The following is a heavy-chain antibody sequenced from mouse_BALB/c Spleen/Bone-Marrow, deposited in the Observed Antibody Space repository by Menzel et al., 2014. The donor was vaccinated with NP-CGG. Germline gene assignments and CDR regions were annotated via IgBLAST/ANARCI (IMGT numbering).Heavy chain of an antibody. Sequence: QVQLKESGAELARPGASVKMSCRASGYTFTTYTIHWVRQRPGQGLEWIGYINPSSGYTNYNQKFKDKATLTADKSSSTAYMQLSSLTSEDSAVYYCARRDDGYVFFDYWGQGTTLTVS. CDR1: GYTFTTYT. D-gene: IGHD2-3*01. V-gene: IGHV1-4*01. CDR2: INPSSGYT. J-gene: IGHJ2*01. CDR3: ARRDDGYVFFDY.